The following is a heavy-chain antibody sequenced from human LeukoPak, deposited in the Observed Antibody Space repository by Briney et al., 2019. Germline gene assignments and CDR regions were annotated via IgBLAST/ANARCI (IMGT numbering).Heavy chain of an antibody. V-gene: IGHV1-69*04. CDR3: ARAPGLGESAGDFDY. Sequence: GASVKVSCKASGGTFSSYAISWVRQAPGQGLEWMGRIIPILGIANYAQKFQGRVTITADKSTSTAYMELSSLRSEDTAVYYCARAPGLGESAGDFDYWGQGTLVTVSS. D-gene: IGHD3-10*01. CDR2: IIPILGIA. CDR1: GGTFSSYA. J-gene: IGHJ4*02.